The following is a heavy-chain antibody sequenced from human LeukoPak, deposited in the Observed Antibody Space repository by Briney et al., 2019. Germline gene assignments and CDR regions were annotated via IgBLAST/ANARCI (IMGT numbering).Heavy chain of an antibody. CDR1: GYTFTNYA. CDR3: ARTLFGDQYQLLHNWFDP. J-gene: IGHJ5*02. V-gene: IGHV7-4-1*02. D-gene: IGHD2-2*01. Sequence: ASVKVSCEASGYTFTNYAMNWVRQAPGQGLEWMGWINTDTGNPTYAQGFTRRLVFSVDTSASTAYLQISSLKAEDTAVYYCARTLFGDQYQLLHNWFDPWGQGTLVTVSS. CDR2: INTDTGNP.